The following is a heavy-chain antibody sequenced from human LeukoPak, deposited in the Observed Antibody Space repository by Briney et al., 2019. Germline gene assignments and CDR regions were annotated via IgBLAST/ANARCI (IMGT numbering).Heavy chain of an antibody. V-gene: IGHV4-59*01. Sequence: PSETLSLTCTVSGGSISSYYWSWIRQPPGKGLEWIGYIQYSGSTNYNPSLKSRVTISVDTFKKQFSLNLSSVIAADAARYYCARTVRGDYVDYWGQGALVTVSS. D-gene: IGHD4-17*01. CDR1: GGSISSYY. CDR3: ARTVRGDYVDY. CDR2: IQYSGST. J-gene: IGHJ4*02.